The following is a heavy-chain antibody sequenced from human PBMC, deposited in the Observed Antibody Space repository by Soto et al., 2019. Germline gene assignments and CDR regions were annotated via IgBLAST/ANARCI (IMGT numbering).Heavy chain of an antibody. D-gene: IGHD3-9*01. CDR1: GFTFSNYY. J-gene: IGHJ4*02. CDR2: IWYDGSTK. V-gene: IGHV3-33*08. Sequence: PGGSLRLSCAASGFTFSNYYMRWVRQAPGKGLEWVAVIWYDGSTKYYADSVKGRFTISRDNSKNTLYLQMNSLRAEDTAVYYCARDLTPYYDILTGPFDYWGQGTLVTVSS. CDR3: ARDLTPYYDILTGPFDY.